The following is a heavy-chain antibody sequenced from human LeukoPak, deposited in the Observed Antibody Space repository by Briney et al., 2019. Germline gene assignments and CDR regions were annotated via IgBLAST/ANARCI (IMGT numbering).Heavy chain of an antibody. V-gene: IGHV3-30*03. CDR2: ISYDGSSK. J-gene: IGHJ4*02. D-gene: IGHD4-23*01. CDR1: GFTFSDYG. CDR3: ARGWKLSID. Sequence: PGRSLRLSCAASGFTFSDYGMHWVRQAPGKGLEWVTIISYDGSSKYYADSVKGRFTISRDNSKNTLYLQMNSLRAEGTAVYYCARGWKLSIDWGQGTLVTVSS.